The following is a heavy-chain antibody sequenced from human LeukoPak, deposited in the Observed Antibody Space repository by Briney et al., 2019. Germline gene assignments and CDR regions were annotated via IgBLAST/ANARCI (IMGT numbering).Heavy chain of an antibody. CDR1: GGSISSYY. D-gene: IGHD3-9*01. V-gene: IGHV4-59*12. Sequence: SETLSLTCTVSGGSISSYYWSWIRQPPGKGLEWIGYIYYSGSTNYNPSLKSRVTISVDTSKNQFSLKLSSVTAADTAVYYCARGFSGILTGPRPKKNRYYFDYWGQGTLVTVSS. J-gene: IGHJ4*02. CDR2: IYYSGST. CDR3: ARGFSGILTGPRPKKNRYYFDY.